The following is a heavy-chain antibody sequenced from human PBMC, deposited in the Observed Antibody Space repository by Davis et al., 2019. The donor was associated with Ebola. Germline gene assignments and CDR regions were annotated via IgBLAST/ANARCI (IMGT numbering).Heavy chain of an antibody. CDR3: ARSKGITIFGVPTIVWNGMDV. D-gene: IGHD3-3*01. V-gene: IGHV1-18*01. Sequence: AASVKVSCKASGYTFTSYGFNWVRQAPGQGLEWMGWISAYNGNTNYAQKLQGRVTMTTDTSTSTAYMELRSLRSDDTAVYYCARSKGITIFGVPTIVWNGMDVWGQGTTVTVSS. J-gene: IGHJ6*02. CDR2: ISAYNGNT. CDR1: GYTFTSYG.